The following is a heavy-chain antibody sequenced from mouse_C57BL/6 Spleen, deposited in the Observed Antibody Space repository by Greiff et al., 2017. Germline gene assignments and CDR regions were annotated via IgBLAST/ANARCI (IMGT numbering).Heavy chain of an antibody. J-gene: IGHJ1*03. CDR1: GYAFSSYW. V-gene: IGHV1-80*01. CDR2: IYPGDGDT. CDR3: ARYGHYYGSSPWYFDV. D-gene: IGHD1-1*01. Sequence: QVQLKQSGAELVKPGASVKISCKASGYAFSSYWMNWVKQRPGKGLEWIGQIYPGDGDTNYNGKFKGKATLTADKSSSTAYMQLSSLTSEDSAVYFCARYGHYYGSSPWYFDVWGTGTTVTVSS.